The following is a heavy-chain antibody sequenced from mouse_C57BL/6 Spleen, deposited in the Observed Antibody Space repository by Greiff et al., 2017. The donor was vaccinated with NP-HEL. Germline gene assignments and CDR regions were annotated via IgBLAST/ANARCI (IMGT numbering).Heavy chain of an antibody. CDR2: IYPGDGDT. D-gene: IGHD2-4*01. V-gene: IGHV1-82*01. CDR1: GYAFSSSW. Sequence: QVQLQQSGPELVKPGASVKISCKASGYAFSSSWMNWVKQRPGKGLEWIGRIYPGDGDTNYNGKFKGKATLTADKSSSTAYMQLSSLTSEDSAVYFCARSGDDFFDYWGQGTTLTVSS. CDR3: ARSGDDFFDY. J-gene: IGHJ2*01.